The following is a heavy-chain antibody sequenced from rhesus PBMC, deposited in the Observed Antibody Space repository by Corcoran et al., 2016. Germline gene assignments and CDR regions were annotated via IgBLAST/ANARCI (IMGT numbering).Heavy chain of an antibody. CDR3: ARHRGYSGYSLDY. V-gene: IGHV3-116*02. CDR1: GFTFSDYY. D-gene: IGHD5-42*01. Sequence: EVRLVESGGGLVQPGGSLRLSCAASGFTFSDYYMSWVRQATGKGPEWVGFNRKKANGETAEYAASVQGRFTISRDDSKSIASLQMNSLKTEDTAVYYCARHRGYSGYSLDYWGQGVLVTVSS. CDR2: NRKKANGETA. J-gene: IGHJ4*01.